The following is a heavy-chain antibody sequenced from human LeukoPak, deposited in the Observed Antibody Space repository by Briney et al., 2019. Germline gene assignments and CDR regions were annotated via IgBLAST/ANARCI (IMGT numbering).Heavy chain of an antibody. V-gene: IGHV4-59*01. CDR3: ARDGGYYYMDV. Sequence: SETLSLTCTVSGGSISSYYWSWIRQPPGKGLEWIGYIYYSGSTNYDPSLKSRVTISVDTSKNQFSLKLSSVTAADTAVYYCARDGGYYYMDVWGKGTTVTVSS. D-gene: IGHD3-16*01. CDR2: IYYSGST. CDR1: GGSISSYY. J-gene: IGHJ6*03.